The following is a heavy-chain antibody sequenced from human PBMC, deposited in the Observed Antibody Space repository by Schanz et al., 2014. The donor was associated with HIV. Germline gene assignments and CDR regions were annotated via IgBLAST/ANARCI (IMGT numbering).Heavy chain of an antibody. D-gene: IGHD3-10*01. J-gene: IGHJ6*02. V-gene: IGHV3-23*01. Sequence: EEQLLQSGGGLVQPGGSMRLFCEASGFTFSSYAMNWVRQAPGKGLEWVSGISGSGGDTYYADSVKGRFTISRDNSKNMLYLQMNTLRAEDTAVYYCAKGSNYYGLDVWGRGTLVTVSS. CDR3: AKGSNYYGLDV. CDR2: ISGSGGDT. CDR1: GFTFSSYA.